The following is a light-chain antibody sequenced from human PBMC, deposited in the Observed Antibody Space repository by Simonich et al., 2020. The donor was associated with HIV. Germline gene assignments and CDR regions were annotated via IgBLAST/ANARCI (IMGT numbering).Light chain of an antibody. CDR2: STN. Sequence: QTVVTQETSSSVSPGGTVTLTCALSSGSVSTSYYPTWYHQTPGKPPRPPIYSTNTRSSGVPDRFSCSILGNKAVLTITGAQADDEGDYYCVLYMGSGISVFGGGTKLTVL. V-gene: IGLV8-61*01. CDR3: VLYMGSGISV. CDR1: SGSVSTSYY. J-gene: IGLJ3*02.